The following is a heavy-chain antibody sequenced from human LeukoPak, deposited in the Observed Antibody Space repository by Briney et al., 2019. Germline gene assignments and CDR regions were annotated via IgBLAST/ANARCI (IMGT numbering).Heavy chain of an antibody. D-gene: IGHD2-15*01. CDR2: IWYDGSNK. J-gene: IGHJ1*01. CDR3: ATDQDLYRAGSREFTEYFQH. CDR1: GFTFSSYG. V-gene: IGHV3-33*01. Sequence: PGGSLRLSCAASGFTFSSYGMHWVRQAPGKGLEWVAVIWYDGSNKYYADSVKGRFTISRDNSKNTLYLQMNSLRAEDTAVYYCATDQDLYRAGSREFTEYFQHWGQGTLVTVSS.